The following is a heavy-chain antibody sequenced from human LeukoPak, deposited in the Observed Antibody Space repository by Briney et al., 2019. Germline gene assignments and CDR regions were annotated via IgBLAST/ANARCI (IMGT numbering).Heavy chain of an antibody. J-gene: IGHJ4*02. CDR3: ARSETSIPDF. V-gene: IGHV1-2*06. CDR2: INPNSGDT. Sequence: GASVKVSCKASGYTFTVYYMHWVRQAPGQGLEWMGRINPNSGDTHCAQKFQGRVTMTRDTSISAAYMELSRLTSDDTAVYYCARSETSIPDFWGQGTLVTVSS. CDR1: GYTFTVYY. D-gene: IGHD6-6*01.